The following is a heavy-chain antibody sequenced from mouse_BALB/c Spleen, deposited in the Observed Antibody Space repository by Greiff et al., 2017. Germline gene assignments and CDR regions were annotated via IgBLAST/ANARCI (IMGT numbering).Heavy chain of an antibody. CDR2: IWAGGST. V-gene: IGHV2-9*02. Sequence: VKLQESGPGLVAPSQSLSITCTVSGFSLTSDGVHWVRQPPGKGLEWLGVIWAGGSTNYNSALMSRLSISKDNSKSHVFLIMNSLQTDDTAMYYCARAIVGYYAMDYWGQGTSVTVSS. CDR1: GFSLTSDG. CDR3: ARAIVGYYAMDY. J-gene: IGHJ4*01. D-gene: IGHD1-3*01.